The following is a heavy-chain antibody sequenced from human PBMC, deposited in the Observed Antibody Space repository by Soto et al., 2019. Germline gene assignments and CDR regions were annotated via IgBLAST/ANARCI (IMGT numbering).Heavy chain of an antibody. V-gene: IGHV1-69*06. CDR1: GGTFSSYA. J-gene: IGHJ6*02. Sequence: GASVKVSCKASGGTFSSYAISWVRQAPGQGLEWMGGIIPIFGTANYAQKFQGRVTTTADKSTSTAYMELSSLRSEDTAVYYCARDQGYCSGGSCYPLYYYGMDVWGQGTTVTVSS. CDR2: IIPIFGTA. D-gene: IGHD2-15*01. CDR3: ARDQGYCSGGSCYPLYYYGMDV.